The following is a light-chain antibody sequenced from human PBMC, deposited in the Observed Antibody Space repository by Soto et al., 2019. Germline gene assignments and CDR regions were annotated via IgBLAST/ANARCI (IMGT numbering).Light chain of an antibody. J-gene: IGKJ2*01. V-gene: IGKV3-20*01. Sequence: EIVLTQSPGTLSLSPGERATLSCRASQSVSSSYLAWYQQKPGQAPRVLIYGASSRATGIPDRFSGSGSGTDFTLTISRLEPEDFAVYYCQQYGRSPPNTFGQGTKLEIK. CDR3: QQYGRSPPNT. CDR2: GAS. CDR1: QSVSSSY.